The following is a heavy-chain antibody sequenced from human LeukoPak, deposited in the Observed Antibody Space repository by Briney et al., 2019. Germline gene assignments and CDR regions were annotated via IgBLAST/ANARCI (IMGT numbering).Heavy chain of an antibody. CDR3: ARGGVRDYGSGSLATPYYGMDV. Sequence: SETLSLTCSVSGASISSFYWSWIRQPPGKGLEWIGYISYSGSTYYHPSLKSRVTISAAASEKQVSLTLTSVTAADTAVYYCARGGVRDYGSGSLATPYYGMDVWGQGTTVTVSS. V-gene: IGHV4-59*01. J-gene: IGHJ6*02. D-gene: IGHD3-10*01. CDR2: ISYSGST. CDR1: GASISSFY.